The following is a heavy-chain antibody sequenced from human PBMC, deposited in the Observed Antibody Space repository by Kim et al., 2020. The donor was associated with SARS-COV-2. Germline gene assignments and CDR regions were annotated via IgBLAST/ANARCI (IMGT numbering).Heavy chain of an antibody. Sequence: GGSLRLSCAASGFTFSSYVMSWVRQAPGRGLEWVSTISDSDSSTNYADSVKGRFTISRDKSENTLYLQMNSLRAEDTAVYYCAKADLGAPATGPFDIWGQGTMVTVSS. CDR3: AKADLGAPATGPFDI. CDR1: GFTFSSYV. D-gene: IGHD6-25*01. V-gene: IGHV3-23*01. J-gene: IGHJ3*02. CDR2: ISDSDSST.